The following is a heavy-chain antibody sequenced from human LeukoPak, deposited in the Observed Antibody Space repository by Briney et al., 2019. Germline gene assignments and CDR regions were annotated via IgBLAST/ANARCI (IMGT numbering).Heavy chain of an antibody. D-gene: IGHD3-10*01. J-gene: IGHJ4*02. Sequence: GGSLRLSCEASGFTFSSYEMNWVRQASGKGPEWVSYISGGGDTLHYADSVKGRFTISRDNAKKTLFLQMNTLRAEDTAVYYCARPIGYAGTGSYYGYWGQGTLVTVSS. CDR3: ARPIGYAGTGSYYGY. V-gene: IGHV3-48*03. CDR1: GFTFSSYE. CDR2: ISGGGDTL.